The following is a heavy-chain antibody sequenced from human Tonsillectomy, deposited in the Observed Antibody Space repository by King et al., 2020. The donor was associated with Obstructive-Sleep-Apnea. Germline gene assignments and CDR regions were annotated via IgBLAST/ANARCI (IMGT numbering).Heavy chain of an antibody. CDR3: AKEIPVDTNFDY. CDR1: GFTFSSNA. Sequence: VQLVESGGGLVQRGGSLRLSCAASGFTFSSNAMSWVRQAPGKGLEWVSAISGSGGDTYYADSVTGRVTSSRDNSKNTLYLQMNSLRAEDTAIYYCAKEIPVDTNFDYWGQGTLGTVSS. J-gene: IGHJ4*02. D-gene: IGHD5-18*01. V-gene: IGHV3-23*04. CDR2: ISGSGGDT.